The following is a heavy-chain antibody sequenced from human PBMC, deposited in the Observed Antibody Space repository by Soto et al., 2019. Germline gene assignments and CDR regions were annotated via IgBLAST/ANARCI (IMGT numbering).Heavy chain of an antibody. D-gene: IGHD1-26*01. CDR1: GFTFSNYI. J-gene: IGHJ4*02. CDR3: ERDGRDPARAEIDY. CDR2: ISSSANYR. V-gene: IGHV3-21*01. Sequence: EVHLVESGGGLVKPGGSLRLSCAASGFTFSNYIMNWVRQAPGKGLEWVSSISSSANYRYYADSVKGRFTISRDNAKNSLYLHMNSLRAEDTDVYYCERDGRDPARAEIDYWGQGTLVTVSS.